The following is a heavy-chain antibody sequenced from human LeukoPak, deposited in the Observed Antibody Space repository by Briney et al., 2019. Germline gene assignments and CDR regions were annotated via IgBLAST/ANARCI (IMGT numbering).Heavy chain of an antibody. CDR3: ARDLHGGNSFTSDWYFDL. CDR1: GGSISISNSNW. CDR2: IYHSGST. J-gene: IGHJ2*01. D-gene: IGHD4-23*01. Sequence: SETLSLTCAVSGGSISISNSNWWSWARQPPGKGLEWIGEIYHSGSTNYNPSLKSRVTISVDKSKNQFSLKLSSVTAADTAVYYCARDLHGGNSFTSDWYFDLWGRGTLVTVSS. V-gene: IGHV4-4*02.